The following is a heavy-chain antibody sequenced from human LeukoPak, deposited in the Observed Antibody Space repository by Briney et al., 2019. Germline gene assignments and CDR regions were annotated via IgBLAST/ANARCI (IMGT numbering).Heavy chain of an antibody. Sequence: GGSLRLSCAASGFTFDDYAMHWVRQAPGKGLEWVSGISWNSGSIGYADSVKGRFTISRDNAKNSLYLQMNSLRAEDMALYYCAKGQGSSAWYGEGYLDYWGQGTLVTVSS. J-gene: IGHJ4*02. D-gene: IGHD6-19*01. CDR3: AKGQGSSAWYGEGYLDY. CDR1: GFTFDDYA. V-gene: IGHV3-9*03. CDR2: ISWNSGSI.